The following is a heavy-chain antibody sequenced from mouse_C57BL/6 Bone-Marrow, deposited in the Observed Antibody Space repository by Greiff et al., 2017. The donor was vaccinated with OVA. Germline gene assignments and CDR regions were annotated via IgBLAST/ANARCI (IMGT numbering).Heavy chain of an antibody. D-gene: IGHD3-1*01. CDR2: LNSDGGST. CDR3: ARGGSYWYFDV. V-gene: IGHV5-2*03. J-gene: IGHJ1*03. Sequence: EVKVEESGGGLVQPGESLKLSCESNEYEFPSHDMSWVRKTPEKRLELVAALNSDGGSTYYPDTMERRFIISRDNTKKTLYLQMSSLRSEDTALYYCARGGSYWYFDVWGTGTTVTVSS. CDR1: EYEFPSHD.